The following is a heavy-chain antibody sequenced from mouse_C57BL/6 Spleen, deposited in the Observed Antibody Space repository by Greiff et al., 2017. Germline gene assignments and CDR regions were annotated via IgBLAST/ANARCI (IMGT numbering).Heavy chain of an antibody. V-gene: IGHV1-66*01. J-gene: IGHJ3*01. Sequence: VKLVESGPELVKPGASVKISCKASGYSFTSYYIHWVKQRPGQGLEWIGWIYPGSGNTKYNEKFKGKATLTADTSSSTAYMQLSSLTSEDSAVYYCARGSSWFAYWGQGTLVTVSA. CDR2: IYPGSGNT. CDR3: ARGSSWFAY. D-gene: IGHD6-1*01. CDR1: GYSFTSYY.